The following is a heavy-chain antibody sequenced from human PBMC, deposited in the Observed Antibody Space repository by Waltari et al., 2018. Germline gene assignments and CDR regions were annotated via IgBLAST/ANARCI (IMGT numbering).Heavy chain of an antibody. J-gene: IGHJ5*02. D-gene: IGHD2-15*01. CDR2: RNPNSGNT. CDR3: AITAGGSYKYNWFDP. Sequence: QVQLVQSGAEVKKPGASVKVSCKASGYTFTSYDINWVRQATGQGLEWMGWRNPNSGNTGYAQKFQGRVTRTRNTSISTAYMELSSLRSEDTAVYYCAITAGGSYKYNWFDPWGQGTLVTVSS. V-gene: IGHV1-8*01. CDR1: GYTFTSYD.